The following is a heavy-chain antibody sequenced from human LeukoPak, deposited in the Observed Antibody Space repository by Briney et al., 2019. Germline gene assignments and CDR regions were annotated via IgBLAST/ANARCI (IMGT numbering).Heavy chain of an antibody. CDR1: GGSISSGDYY. J-gene: IGHJ5*02. CDR2: IYYSGST. D-gene: IGHD6-13*01. CDR3: ASGRGIAAAGKVSGWFDP. Sequence: SQTLSLTCTVSGGSISSGDYYWSWIRQPPGKGLEWIGYIYYSGSTNYNPSLKSRVTISVDTSKNQFSPKLSSVTAADTAVYYCASGRGIAAAGKVSGWFDPWGQGTLVTVSS. V-gene: IGHV4-30-4*01.